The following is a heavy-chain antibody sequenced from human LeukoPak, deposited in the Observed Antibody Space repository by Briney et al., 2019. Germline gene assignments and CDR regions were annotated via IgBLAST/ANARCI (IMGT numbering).Heavy chain of an antibody. J-gene: IGHJ4*02. CDR1: GYTLTELS. V-gene: IGHV1-24*01. D-gene: IGHD7-27*01. Sequence: ASVKVSCKVSGYTLTELSMHWVRQAPGKGLEWMGGFDPEDGETIYAQKFQGRVTMTEDTSTDTAYMELSSLRSEDTAVYYCATRARGTGGFDYWGQGTLVTVSS. CDR2: FDPEDGET. CDR3: ATRARGTGGFDY.